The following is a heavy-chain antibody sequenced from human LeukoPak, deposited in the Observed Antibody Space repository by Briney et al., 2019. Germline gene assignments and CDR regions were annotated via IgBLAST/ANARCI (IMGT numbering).Heavy chain of an antibody. V-gene: IGHV4-59*01. CDR2: MQSNGNS. D-gene: IGHD3-3*01. J-gene: IGHJ4*02. CDR3: AGEKQHIFARYFTH. Sequence: SETVSLTCTVSGDSISTYHWNWIRKPPGKGLEWIGYMQSNGNSKYNPSLRSRVTIFIDTSKSQVALILSSVTAADTAVYFFAGEKQHIFARYFTHWGRGARVTVSS. CDR1: GDSISTYH.